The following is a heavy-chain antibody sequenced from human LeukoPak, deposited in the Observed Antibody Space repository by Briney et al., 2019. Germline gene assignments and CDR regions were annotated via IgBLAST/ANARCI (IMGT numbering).Heavy chain of an antibody. CDR1: GYTFTSYG. CDR2: IGAYNSNT. D-gene: IGHD3-3*01. V-gene: IGHV1-18*01. CDR3: ARDTIFGVVIHYYYGMDV. Sequence: GASVKVSCKASGYTFTSYGISWVRQAPGQGLEWMGWIGAYNSNTNYAQKLQGRVTMTTDTSTSTAYMELRSLRSDDTAVYYCARDTIFGVVIHYYYGMDVWGQGTTVTVSS. J-gene: IGHJ6*02.